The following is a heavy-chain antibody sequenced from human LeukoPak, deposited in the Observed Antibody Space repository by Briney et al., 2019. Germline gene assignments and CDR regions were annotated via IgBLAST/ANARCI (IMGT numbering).Heavy chain of an antibody. Sequence: SETLSLTCTVSGGSISSGGYYWSWIRQPPGKGLEWIGYIYHSGSTYYNPSLKSRVTISVDRSKNQFSLKLSSVTAADTAVYYCARNWGSFWYFDLWGRGTLVTVSS. D-gene: IGHD7-27*01. CDR1: GGSISSGGYY. CDR3: ARNWGSFWYFDL. CDR2: IYHSGST. J-gene: IGHJ2*01. V-gene: IGHV4-30-2*01.